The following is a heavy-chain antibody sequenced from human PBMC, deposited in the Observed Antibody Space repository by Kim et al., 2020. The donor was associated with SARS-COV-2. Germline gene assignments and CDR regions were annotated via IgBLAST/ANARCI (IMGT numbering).Heavy chain of an antibody. CDR3: ARDSILRYFDSLYGMDV. D-gene: IGHD3-9*01. Sequence: ASVKVSCKASGYTFTSYAMHWVRQAPGQRLEWMGWINAGNGNTKYSQKFQGRVTITRDTSASTAYMELSSLRSEDTAVYYCARDSILRYFDSLYGMDVWGQGTTVTVSS. CDR1: GYTFTSYA. J-gene: IGHJ6*02. V-gene: IGHV1-3*01. CDR2: INAGNGNT.